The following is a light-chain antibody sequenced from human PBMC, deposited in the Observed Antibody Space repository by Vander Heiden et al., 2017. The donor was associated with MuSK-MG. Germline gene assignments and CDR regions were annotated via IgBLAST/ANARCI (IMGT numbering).Light chain of an antibody. CDR2: DVS. CDR3: CSYAGSYTLL. J-gene: IGLJ2*01. V-gene: IGLV2-11*01. CDR1: SSDVGGYDY. Sequence: QSALTQPRSVSGSPGQSVTISCTGTSSDVGGYDYVSWYQQHPGKAPKLMIYDVSKRPSGVPDRFSGSKSGNTASLTISGLQAEDEADDYCCSYAGSYTLLFGGGTKLTVL.